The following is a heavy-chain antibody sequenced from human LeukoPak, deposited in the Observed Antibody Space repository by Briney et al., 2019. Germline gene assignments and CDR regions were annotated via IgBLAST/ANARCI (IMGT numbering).Heavy chain of an antibody. CDR1: GGTFSSYA. CDR3: ARVGATEPDYYYYGMDV. CDR2: IIPIFGTA. Sequence: VKVSCKASGGTFSSYAISWVRQAPGQGLEWMGGIIPIFGTANYAQKFQGRVTITADESTSTAYMELSSLRSEDTAVYYCARVGATEPDYYYYGMDVWGQGTTVTVSS. D-gene: IGHD1-26*01. J-gene: IGHJ6*02. V-gene: IGHV1-69*13.